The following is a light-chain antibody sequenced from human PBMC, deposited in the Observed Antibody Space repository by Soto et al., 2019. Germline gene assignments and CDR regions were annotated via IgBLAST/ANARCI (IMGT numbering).Light chain of an antibody. CDR1: QSVSSSY. CDR3: QQYGSSPYT. Sequence: EIVLTQSPGTLSLSPGERATLSCRASQSVSSSYLAWYQQKPGQAPRLLIYGASSMATGIPDRFSGSGSGTDFTLTISRLEPEDVAVYYCQQYGSSPYTLGQGTKLEIK. CDR2: GAS. J-gene: IGKJ2*01. V-gene: IGKV3-20*01.